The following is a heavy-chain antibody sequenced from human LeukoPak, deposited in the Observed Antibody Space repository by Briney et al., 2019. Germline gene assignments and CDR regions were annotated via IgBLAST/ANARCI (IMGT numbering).Heavy chain of an antibody. V-gene: IGHV1-2*02. D-gene: IGHD2-2*01. J-gene: IGHJ6*03. CDR2: INPNSGAT. CDR3: ATADSVPAGDYHYWYMDV. Sequence: GASVKVSCKASGFTLIDYIHWVRQDPRQGLQWMGWINPNSGATEYAQKFQGRVTMTRDTSIRTVYMELSSLRSDDTAVYYCATADSVPAGDYHYWYMDVWGKGTTVTVSS. CDR1: GFTLIDY.